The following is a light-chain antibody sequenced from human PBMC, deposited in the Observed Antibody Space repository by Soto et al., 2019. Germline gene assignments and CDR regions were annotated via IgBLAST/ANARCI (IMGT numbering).Light chain of an antibody. V-gene: IGLV2-23*01. CDR1: SSDVVSYNL. Sequence: QSALTQPASVSGSPGQSITISCTGTSSDVVSYNLVSWYQQHPGKAPKLMIYEGSKRPSGVSNRFSGSKSGNTASLTISGLQAEDEADYYCCSYAGSSFVFGGGTKLTVL. J-gene: IGLJ2*01. CDR3: CSYAGSSFV. CDR2: EGS.